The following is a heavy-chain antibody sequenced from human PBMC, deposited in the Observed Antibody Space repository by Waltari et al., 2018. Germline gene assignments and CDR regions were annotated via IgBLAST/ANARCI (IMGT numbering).Heavy chain of an antibody. V-gene: IGHV4-34*01. Sequence: QVQLQQWGAGLLKPSETLSLTCAVYGGSFSGYYWSWIRQPPGKGLEWIGENNHSGSTNYHPSPKRRVNISVDTSKNQFSLELSSVTAADTAVYYCASLYGSGSYYNVAYYYYYGMDVWGQGTTVTVSS. J-gene: IGHJ6*02. D-gene: IGHD3-10*01. CDR1: GGSFSGYY. CDR2: NNHSGST. CDR3: ASLYGSGSYYNVAYYYYYGMDV.